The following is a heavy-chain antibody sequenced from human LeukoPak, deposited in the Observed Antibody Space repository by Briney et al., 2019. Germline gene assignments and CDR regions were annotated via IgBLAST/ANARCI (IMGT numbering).Heavy chain of an antibody. CDR1: GFTFSSYG. Sequence: GGSLRLSCAASGFTFSSYGMHWVRQAPGKGLEWVAFIRYDGSNKYYADSVKGRFTISRDNSKNTLYLQMNSLRAEDTAVYYCTKDGYDSSGYCPVGFDAFDIWGQGTMVTVSS. CDR2: IRYDGSNK. V-gene: IGHV3-30*02. CDR3: TKDGYDSSGYCPVGFDAFDI. D-gene: IGHD3-22*01. J-gene: IGHJ3*02.